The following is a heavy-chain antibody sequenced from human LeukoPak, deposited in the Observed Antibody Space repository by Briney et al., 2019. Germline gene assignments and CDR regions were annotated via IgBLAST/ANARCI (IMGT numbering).Heavy chain of an antibody. CDR2: ISSSSSYI. Sequence: GGSLRLSCAASAFTFSSYTMSWVRQAPGKGLEWVSSISSSSSYIYYADSVKGRFTISRDNTKNSLYLQMNSLRAEDTAVYYCARDAPSGFFYWGQGTLVTVSS. J-gene: IGHJ4*02. CDR1: AFTFSSYT. V-gene: IGHV3-21*01. CDR3: ARDAPSGFFY. D-gene: IGHD6-19*01.